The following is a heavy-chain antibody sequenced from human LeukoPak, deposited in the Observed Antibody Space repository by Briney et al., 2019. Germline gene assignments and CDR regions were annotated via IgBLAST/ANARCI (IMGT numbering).Heavy chain of an antibody. CDR2: IRYDGSNK. V-gene: IGHV3-30*02. J-gene: IGHJ4*02. D-gene: IGHD6-13*01. CDR3: AKDRSSSWYLDY. Sequence: XXXRXAPXXXLEWVAFIRYDGSNKYYADSVKGRFTISRDNSKNTLYLQMNSLRAEDTAVYYCAKDRSSSWYLDYWGQGTLVTVSS.